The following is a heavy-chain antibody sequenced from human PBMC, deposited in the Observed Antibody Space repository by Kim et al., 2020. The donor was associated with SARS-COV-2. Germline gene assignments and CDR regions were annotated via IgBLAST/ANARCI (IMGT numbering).Heavy chain of an antibody. D-gene: IGHD3-10*01. CDR1: GFTFSSYG. V-gene: IGHV3-33*01. J-gene: IGHJ4*02. Sequence: GGSLRLSCAASGFTFSSYGMHWVRQAPGKGLEWVAVIWYDGSNKYYADSVKGRFTISRDNSKNTLYLQMNSLRAEDTAVYYCARDQGRGWFGGLDYWGQGTLVTVSS. CDR2: IWYDGSNK. CDR3: ARDQGRGWFGGLDY.